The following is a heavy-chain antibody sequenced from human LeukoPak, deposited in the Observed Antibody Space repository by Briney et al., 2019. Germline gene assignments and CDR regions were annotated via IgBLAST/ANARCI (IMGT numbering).Heavy chain of an antibody. CDR3: ARDSNWNDWVWFDP. J-gene: IGHJ5*02. V-gene: IGHV3-23*01. Sequence: GGSLRLSCAASGFTFSSYGMTWVRQAPGKGLEWVSGISGSGGSTYYEDSVKGRFTISRDNSKNTLYLQMNSLRAEDTAVYYCARDSNWNDWVWFDPWGQGTLVTVSS. D-gene: IGHD1-1*01. CDR1: GFTFSSYG. CDR2: ISGSGGST.